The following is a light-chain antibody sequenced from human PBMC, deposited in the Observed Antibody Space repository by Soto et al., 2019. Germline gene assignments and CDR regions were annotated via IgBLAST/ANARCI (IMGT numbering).Light chain of an antibody. CDR1: QSVSSH. CDR3: QQRSSWPLT. CDR2: DAS. Sequence: EIVLTQSPATLSLSPGEGATVSCRASQSVSSHLAWYQQKPGQAPRLLIYDASNRATGIPARFSGSGSGTDFSLTISSLEPEDFAVYYCQQRSSWPLTFGGGTKV. V-gene: IGKV3-11*01. J-gene: IGKJ4*01.